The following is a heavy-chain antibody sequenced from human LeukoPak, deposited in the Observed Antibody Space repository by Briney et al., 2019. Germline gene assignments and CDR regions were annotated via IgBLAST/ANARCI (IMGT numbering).Heavy chain of an antibody. V-gene: IGHV3-48*04. D-gene: IGHD2-2*01. CDR2: ISSSSSTI. J-gene: IGHJ5*02. Sequence: PGGSLRLSCAASGFTFSSYSMNWVRQAPGKGLEWASYISSSSSTIYYADSVKGRFTISRDNAKNSLYLQMNSLRAEDTAVYYCARDQRYCSSTSCYALDPWGQGTLVTVSS. CDR1: GFTFSSYS. CDR3: ARDQRYCSSTSCYALDP.